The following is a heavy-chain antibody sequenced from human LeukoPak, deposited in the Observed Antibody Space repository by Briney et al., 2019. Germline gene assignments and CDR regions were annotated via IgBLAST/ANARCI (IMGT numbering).Heavy chain of an antibody. CDR2: INHSGST. CDR3: ARGYYAKYYDFWSGYWYFDY. CDR1: GGSFRGYY. D-gene: IGHD3-3*01. Sequence: PSETLSLTCAVYGGSFRGYYWSWIRQPPGKGLEWIGEINHSGSTNYNPSLKSRVTISVDTSKNQFSLKLSSVTAADTAVYYCARGYYAKYYDFWSGYWYFDYWGQGTLVTVSS. J-gene: IGHJ4*02. V-gene: IGHV4-34*01.